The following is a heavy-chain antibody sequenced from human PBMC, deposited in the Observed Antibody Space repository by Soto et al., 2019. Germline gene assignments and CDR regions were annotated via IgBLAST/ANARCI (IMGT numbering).Heavy chain of an antibody. CDR2: INAGNGNT. Sequence: QVQLVQSGAEVKKPGASVKVSCKASGYTFTSYAMHWVRQAPGQRLEWMGWINAGNGNTKYSQKFQGRVTITRDTSASTAYIELSSLRSEDTAVYYCARGAVRGANWFDPWGQGTLVTVSS. CDR1: GYTFTSYA. D-gene: IGHD3-10*01. CDR3: ARGAVRGANWFDP. J-gene: IGHJ5*02. V-gene: IGHV1-3*01.